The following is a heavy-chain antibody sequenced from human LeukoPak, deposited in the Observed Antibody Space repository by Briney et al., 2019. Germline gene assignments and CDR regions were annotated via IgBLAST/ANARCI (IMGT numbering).Heavy chain of an antibody. CDR3: ARLVRYYDSSGYYVSYYFDY. Sequence: PSETLSLTCVVSGGSFSGYYWSWIRQPPGKGLEWIGSIYYSGTTYYNPSLKSRVTISVDTSKNQFSLKLSSVTAADTAVYYCARLVRYYDSSGYYVSYYFDYWGQGTLVTVSS. V-gene: IGHV4-39*01. CDR1: GGSFSGYY. J-gene: IGHJ4*02. CDR2: IYYSGTT. D-gene: IGHD3-22*01.